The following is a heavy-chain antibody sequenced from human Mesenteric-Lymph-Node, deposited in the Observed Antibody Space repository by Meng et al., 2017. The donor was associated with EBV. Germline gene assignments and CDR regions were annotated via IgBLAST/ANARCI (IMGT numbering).Heavy chain of an antibody. CDR2: IYSGGRT. Sequence: HLPLQESRPGLVRPSETLSLPCTVSGGSISSSSYYWGWIRQPPGKGLEWIGSIYSGGRTYYSPSLESRVTISVDTSKNQFSLKLNSVTAADTSVYFCASLLIVFGGVIVDYWGQGALVTVSS. CDR3: ASLLIVFGGVIVDY. CDR1: GGSISSSSYY. V-gene: IGHV4-39*01. D-gene: IGHD3-16*02. J-gene: IGHJ4*02.